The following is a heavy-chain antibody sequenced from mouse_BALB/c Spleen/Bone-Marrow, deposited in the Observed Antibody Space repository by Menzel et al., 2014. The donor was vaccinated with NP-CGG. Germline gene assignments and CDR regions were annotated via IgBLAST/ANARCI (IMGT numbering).Heavy chain of an antibody. J-gene: IGHJ1*01. V-gene: IGHV1-18*01. Sequence: VQLQQSGPELVKPGASMKIPCKASGYSFTGYTMNWVKQSHGKNLEWIGLINPYNGGTTYNQYFKGKATLTVDRSSSTAYMELLSLTSEDSAVYYCASYYGSTWYFDVWGAGTTVTVSS. CDR3: ASYYGSTWYFDV. D-gene: IGHD1-1*01. CDR1: GYSFTGYT. CDR2: INPYNGGT.